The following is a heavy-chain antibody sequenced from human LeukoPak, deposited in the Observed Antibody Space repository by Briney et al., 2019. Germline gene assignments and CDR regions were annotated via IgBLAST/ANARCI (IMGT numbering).Heavy chain of an antibody. Sequence: PGGSLRLSCAASGLTFTNHWMHWVRQAPGKGLVWVSHINNDGSTATYADSVKGRLTISRDNAKNTVFLQMNSLRAEDTAVYFCTRDRSLSFDYWGQATLVTVSS. CDR2: INNDGSTA. V-gene: IGHV3-74*01. J-gene: IGHJ4*02. CDR3: TRDRSLSFDY. CDR1: GLTFTNHW.